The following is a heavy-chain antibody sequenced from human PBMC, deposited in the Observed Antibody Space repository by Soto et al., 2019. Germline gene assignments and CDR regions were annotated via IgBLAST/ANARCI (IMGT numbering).Heavy chain of an antibody. V-gene: IGHV4-30-4*01. CDR2: IHYGGTN. Sequence: QEQLQESGPGLMKPSQTLSLTCNVSGGSISTDKYYWSWIRQSPGKGLEWIGNIHYGGTNSYTPSLKSRLTISVDTSTNQFSLRLTSVSAADTAVYFCASEDKRLKLRGWFVLWGQGTLVTVSS. CDR3: ASEDKRLKLRGWFVL. CDR1: GGSISTDKYY. D-gene: IGHD1-1*01. J-gene: IGHJ5*02.